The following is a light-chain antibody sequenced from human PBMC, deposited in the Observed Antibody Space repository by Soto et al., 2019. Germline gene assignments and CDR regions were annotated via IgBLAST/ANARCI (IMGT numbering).Light chain of an antibody. CDR3: QQRSTWPRYS. J-gene: IGKJ2*01. CDR2: DAS. CDR1: QSVSTY. Sequence: EIVLTQSPATLSLSPGERATLSCRASQSVSTYLAWYQQSPGQAPRLLIYDASNRATGIPARFSGSGSGTDFTLTISSLEPEDFAVYFCQQRSTWPRYSFGQGTKLEI. V-gene: IGKV3-11*01.